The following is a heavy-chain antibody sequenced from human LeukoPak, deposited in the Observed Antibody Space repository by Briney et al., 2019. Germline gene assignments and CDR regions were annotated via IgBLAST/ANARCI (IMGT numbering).Heavy chain of an antibody. Sequence: PSETLSLTCTVSGGSINNYYWSWIRQPAGKGLEWIGRIYTSGSTNYNPSLKSRVTISVDTSKNQFSLKLSSVTAADTAVYYCARKEDSSWYWFDPWGQGTLVTVSS. CDR3: ARKEDSSWYWFDP. D-gene: IGHD6-13*01. J-gene: IGHJ5*02. V-gene: IGHV4-4*07. CDR2: IYTSGST. CDR1: GGSINNYY.